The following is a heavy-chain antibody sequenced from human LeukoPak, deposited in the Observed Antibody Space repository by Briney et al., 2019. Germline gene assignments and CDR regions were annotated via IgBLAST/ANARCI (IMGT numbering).Heavy chain of an antibody. CDR2: IYYSGST. J-gene: IGHJ3*02. CDR3: ASPGPRYYDRPSGAFDI. V-gene: IGHV4-39*07. CDR1: GGSISSSSYY. D-gene: IGHD3-22*01. Sequence: PSETLSLTCTVSGGSISSSSYYWGWIRQPPGKGLEWIGSIYYSGSTYYNPSLKSRVTISVDTSKNQFSLKLSSVTAADTAVYYCASPGPRYYDRPSGAFDIWGQGTMVTVSS.